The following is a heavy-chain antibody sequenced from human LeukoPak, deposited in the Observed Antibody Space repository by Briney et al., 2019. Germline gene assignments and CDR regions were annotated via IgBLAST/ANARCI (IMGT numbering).Heavy chain of an antibody. J-gene: IGHJ4*02. V-gene: IGHV3-48*02. CDR3: AREPLYGSGSYSFDY. CDR1: GCTFSVYS. Sequence: GGSLGNSCGTAGCTFSVYSMKWVGQAQKRGLEWVSYISSSSSTIYYADSVKGRFTISRDNAKNSLYLQMNSLRDEDTAVYYCAREPLYGSGSYSFDYWGQGTLVTVSS. D-gene: IGHD3-10*01. CDR2: ISSSSSTI.